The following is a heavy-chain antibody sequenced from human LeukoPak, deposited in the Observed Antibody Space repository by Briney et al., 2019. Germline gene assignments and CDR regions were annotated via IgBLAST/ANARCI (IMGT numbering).Heavy chain of an antibody. D-gene: IGHD6-13*01. Sequence: PGGSLRFSCSASGFTFSDYSMSWVRQAPGKGLEWFSYINGSGTNIYYGDSMQGRLTISRDNAKNLMYLQASSLRAEDTAVYYCAREYRSSLNYYYYGLDVWGQGTTVTVSS. J-gene: IGHJ6*02. CDR1: GFTFSDYS. CDR3: AREYRSSLNYYYYGLDV. CDR2: INGSGTNI. V-gene: IGHV3-11*01.